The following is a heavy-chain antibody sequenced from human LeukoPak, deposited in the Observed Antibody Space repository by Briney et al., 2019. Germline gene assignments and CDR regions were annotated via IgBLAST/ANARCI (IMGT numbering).Heavy chain of an antibody. CDR1: GFTFSSYE. D-gene: IGHD2-8*02. Sequence: GGSLRLSCAASGFTFSSYEMNWVRQAPGKGLEGVSYISSSGSTIYYADSIRGRFTISRDNAKNSLYLQMNSLRAEDTAVYYCARAWWGEGHLDYWGQGTLVAVSS. J-gene: IGHJ4*02. CDR2: ISSSGSTI. CDR3: ARAWWGEGHLDY. V-gene: IGHV3-48*03.